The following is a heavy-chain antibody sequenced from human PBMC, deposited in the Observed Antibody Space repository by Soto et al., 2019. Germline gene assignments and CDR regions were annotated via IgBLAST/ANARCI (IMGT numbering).Heavy chain of an antibody. D-gene: IGHD1-26*01. Sequence: SETLSLTCSVSGGSINTGGHYWGWIRQHPGKGLEWIGYIYYSGTTYYNPSLKSRLTISLDTSENHFSLKLTSVTAADTAVYYCAGGPSEYYFDSWGQGALVNVSS. CDR2: IYYSGTT. J-gene: IGHJ4*02. CDR1: GGSINTGGHY. CDR3: AGGPSEYYFDS. V-gene: IGHV4-31*02.